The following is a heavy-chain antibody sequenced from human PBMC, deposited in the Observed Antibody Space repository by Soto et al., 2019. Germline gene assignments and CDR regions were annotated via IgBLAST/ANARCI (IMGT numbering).Heavy chain of an antibody. CDR2: INTDGSTT. V-gene: IGHV3-74*01. Sequence: EVQLVESGGDLVQPGGSLRLSCVASGFTFSSYWMHWVRQAPGKGLVWVSRINTDGSTTNYADSVKGRFTVSRDNAHNTLYLQLDSLRADETAVYYCARGGQGAFDIWGQGTMVTVSS. CDR1: GFTFSSYW. J-gene: IGHJ3*02. CDR3: ARGGQGAFDI.